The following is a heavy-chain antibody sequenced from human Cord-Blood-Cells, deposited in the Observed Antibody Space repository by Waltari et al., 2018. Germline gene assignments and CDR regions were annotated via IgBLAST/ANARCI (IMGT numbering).Heavy chain of an antibody. V-gene: IGHV4-39*01. J-gene: IGHJ4*02. Sequence: QLQLQESGPGLVQPSETLSLTCTVSGGSISSSSYYWGWLRQPPGKGLECIGSIYYSGSTYYNPSLKSRVTISVDTSKNQFSLKLSSVTAADTAVYYCARRCSSTSCYFRVDYWGQGTLVTVSS. CDR2: IYYSGST. CDR3: ARRCSSTSCYFRVDY. D-gene: IGHD2-2*01. CDR1: GGSISSSSYY.